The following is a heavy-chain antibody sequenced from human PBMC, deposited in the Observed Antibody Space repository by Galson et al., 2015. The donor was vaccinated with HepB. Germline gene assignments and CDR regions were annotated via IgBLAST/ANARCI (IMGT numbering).Heavy chain of an antibody. CDR1: GFTFSSYW. CDR2: IDSDERST. J-gene: IGHJ4*02. CDR3: VRDQGIAVTGLLDY. V-gene: IGHV3-74*01. Sequence: SLRLSCAASGFTFSSYWMHWVRRAPGKGLVWVSHIDSDERSTNYADSVKGRFTISRDNAKNTLYLQMNSLRAEDTAVYYCVRDQGIAVTGLLDYWGQGILCTVSS. D-gene: IGHD6-19*01.